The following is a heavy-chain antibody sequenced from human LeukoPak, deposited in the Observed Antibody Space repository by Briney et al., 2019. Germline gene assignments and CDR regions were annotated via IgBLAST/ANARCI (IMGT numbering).Heavy chain of an antibody. CDR3: ARVVGGSYFNWFDP. Sequence: ASVKVSCKASGYTFTGYYIHWVRQAPGQGLEWMGWINPNTGDTKYEQRFQGRVTMTRDTSISTAYMELTRLRSDDAAVYYCARVVGGSYFNWFDPWGQGTLVTVSS. CDR2: INPNTGDT. CDR1: GYTFTGYY. J-gene: IGHJ5*02. D-gene: IGHD1-26*01. V-gene: IGHV1-2*02.